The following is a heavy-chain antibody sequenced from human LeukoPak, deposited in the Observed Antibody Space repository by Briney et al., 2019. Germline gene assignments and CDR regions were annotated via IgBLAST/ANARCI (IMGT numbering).Heavy chain of an antibody. CDR3: ARVPTGYSASEPDY. D-gene: IGHD5-12*01. CDR1: GYTFTSYG. V-gene: IGHV1-18*01. Sequence: ASVKVSCKASGYTFTSYGISWVRQAPGQGLEWMGWISAYNGNTNYAQKLQGRVTMTTDTSTSTAYMELRSLRSDDTAVYYCARVPTGYSASEPDYWGQGTLVTVSS. J-gene: IGHJ4*02. CDR2: ISAYNGNT.